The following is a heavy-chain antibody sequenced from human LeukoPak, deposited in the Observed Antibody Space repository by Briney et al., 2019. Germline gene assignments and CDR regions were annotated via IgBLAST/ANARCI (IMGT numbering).Heavy chain of an antibody. CDR3: ARDSITIFGVINY. CDR1: GFTFSSYS. D-gene: IGHD3-3*01. V-gene: IGHV3-48*01. CDR2: ISSSSSTI. Sequence: GGSLRLSCAASGFTFSSYSMNWVRQAPGKGLEWVSYISSSSSTIYYADSVKGRFTISRDNAKNSLYLQMNSLRAEDTAVYYCARDSITIFGVINYWGQGTLVTVSS. J-gene: IGHJ4*02.